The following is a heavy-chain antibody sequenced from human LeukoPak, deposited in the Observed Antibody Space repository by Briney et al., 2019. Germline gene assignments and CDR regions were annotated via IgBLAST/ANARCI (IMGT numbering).Heavy chain of an antibody. CDR3: ARGGNSATDY. CDR2: IKQDGSEK. D-gene: IGHD1-26*01. Sequence: PGGSLRLSCAASGFTFSSHWMSWVRQAPGKGLEWVATIKQDGSEKYYVDSVKGRFTISRDNAKNSLYLQMNSLRAEDTAVYYCARGGNSATDYWGQGTLVTVSS. J-gene: IGHJ4*02. V-gene: IGHV3-7*01. CDR1: GFTFSSHW.